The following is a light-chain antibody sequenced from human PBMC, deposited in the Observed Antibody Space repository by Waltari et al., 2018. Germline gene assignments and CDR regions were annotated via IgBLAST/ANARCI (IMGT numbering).Light chain of an antibody. CDR2: KATKVS. Sequence: DIQMTQSPSTVSASVRDRVTIPRRARQVISSWLAWYQQKPQRSPKLWISKATKVSTFEGVVRPRFSGSGAGTEFTLTSSSLQPDDFATYYCQQFDTYPWTFGQGTRVKIK. V-gene: IGKV1-5*03. CDR3: QQFDTYPWT. J-gene: IGKJ1*01. CDR1: QVISSW.